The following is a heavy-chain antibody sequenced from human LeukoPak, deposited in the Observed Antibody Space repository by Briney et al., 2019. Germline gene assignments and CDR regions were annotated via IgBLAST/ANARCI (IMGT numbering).Heavy chain of an antibody. Sequence: SETLSLTCTVSGGSISNYYWSWIRQPLGKGLEWIGYIYYSGSTNYNPSLKSRVTISVDTSKNQFSLKLTSVTAADTAVYYCARGDWSLYYFDYWGQGTLVTVSS. CDR2: IYYSGST. V-gene: IGHV4-59*01. J-gene: IGHJ4*02. CDR3: ARGDWSLYYFDY. D-gene: IGHD3/OR15-3a*01. CDR1: GGSISNYY.